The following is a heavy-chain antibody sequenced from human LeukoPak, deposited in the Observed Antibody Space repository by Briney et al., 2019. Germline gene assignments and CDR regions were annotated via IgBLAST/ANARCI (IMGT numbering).Heavy chain of an antibody. CDR3: ARIVYDSSGYIDY. D-gene: IGHD3-22*01. Sequence: GRSLRLSCAASGFTFSSYAMHWVRQAPGKGLEWVAVISYDGSNKYYADSVKGRFTISRDNSKNTLYLQMNSLRAEDTAVYYCARIVYDSSGYIDYWGQGTLVTVSS. CDR2: ISYDGSNK. V-gene: IGHV3-30-3*01. CDR1: GFTFSSYA. J-gene: IGHJ4*02.